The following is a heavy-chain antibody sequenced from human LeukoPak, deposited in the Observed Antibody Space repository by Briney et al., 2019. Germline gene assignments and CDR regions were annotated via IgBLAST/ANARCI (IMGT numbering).Heavy chain of an antibody. D-gene: IGHD3-22*01. CDR2: INPNSGGT. CDR1: GYTFTSYG. V-gene: IGHV1-2*02. Sequence: ASVKVSCKASGYTFTSYGITWVRQAPGQGLEWMGWINPNSGGTNSAQGRVTMTRDTSISTAYMGLRRLRSDDTAVYYCARGGDYYDNSGYYDDAFDIWGQGTMVTVSS. CDR3: ARGGDYYDNSGYYDDAFDI. J-gene: IGHJ3*02.